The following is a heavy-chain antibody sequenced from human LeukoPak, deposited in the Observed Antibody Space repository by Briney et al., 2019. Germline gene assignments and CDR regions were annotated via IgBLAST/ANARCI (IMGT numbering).Heavy chain of an antibody. V-gene: IGHV3-48*04. CDR2: ISSSSSTI. D-gene: IGHD2-2*01. CDR1: GFTFSSYS. J-gene: IGHJ3*02. CDR3: ARGDSDPDIVVVPAAMGRAFDI. Sequence: GGSLRLSCAASGFTFSSYSMNWVRQAPGKGLEWVSYISSSSSTIYYADSVKGRFTISRDNAKNSLYLQMNSLRAEDTAVYYCARGDSDPDIVVVPAAMGRAFDIWGQGTMVTVSS.